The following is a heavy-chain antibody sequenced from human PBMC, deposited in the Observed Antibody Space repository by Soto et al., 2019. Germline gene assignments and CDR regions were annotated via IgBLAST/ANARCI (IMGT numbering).Heavy chain of an antibody. Sequence: QVQLVQSGAEVKKPGSSVKVSCKASGGTFSSYAISWVRQAPGQGLEWMGGIIPIFGTENYAQKFQGRVTITADESTSTAYMELSSLRSEDTAVYYCARAVTIFGVVIIREGWFDPWGQGTLVTVSS. V-gene: IGHV1-69*01. D-gene: IGHD3-3*01. CDR1: GGTFSSYA. CDR2: IIPIFGTE. J-gene: IGHJ5*02. CDR3: ARAVTIFGVVIIREGWFDP.